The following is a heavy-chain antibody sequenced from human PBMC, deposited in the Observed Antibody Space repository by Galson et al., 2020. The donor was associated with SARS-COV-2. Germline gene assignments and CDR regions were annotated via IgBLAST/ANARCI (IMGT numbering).Heavy chain of an antibody. CDR3: AKFRPYTGTWGWFDP. J-gene: IGHJ5*02. Sequence: GESLKISCAASGFTFRSSGMSWVRQAAGKGLEWVSSISDSGDSTYYADSVKGRFTISRDNSKNTLYLQMNSLRAEDTAVYYCAKFRPYTGTWGWFDPWGQGTLVTVSS. V-gene: IGHV3-23*01. D-gene: IGHD3-10*01. CDR2: ISDSGDST. CDR1: GFTFRSSG.